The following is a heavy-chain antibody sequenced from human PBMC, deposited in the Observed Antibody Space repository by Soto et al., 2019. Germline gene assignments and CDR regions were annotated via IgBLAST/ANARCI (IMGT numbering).Heavy chain of an antibody. J-gene: IGHJ4*02. CDR3: AKLSLMVRGVISPSGY. CDR2: ISYDGSNK. Sequence: QVQLVESGGGVVQPGRSLRLSCAASGFTFSSYGMHWVRQAPGKGLEWVAVISYDGSNKYYADSVKGRFTISRDNSKNTLYLQMISLRAEDTAVYYCAKLSLMVRGVISPSGYWGQGTLVTVSS. V-gene: IGHV3-30*18. CDR1: GFTFSSYG. D-gene: IGHD3-10*01.